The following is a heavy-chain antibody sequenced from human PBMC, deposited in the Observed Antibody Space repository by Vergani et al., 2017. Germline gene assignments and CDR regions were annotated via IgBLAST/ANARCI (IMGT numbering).Heavy chain of an antibody. V-gene: IGHV1-2*02. CDR1: GHTFTGYY. J-gene: IGHJ6*03. CDR3: ARDGSSSWPYYYYYMDV. CDR2: INPNSGGT. D-gene: IGHD6-13*01. Sequence: QVQLVQSGAEVKKPGASVKVSCKASGHTFTGYYMHLVRQAPGQGLEWMGWINPNSGGTNYAQKFQGRVTMTRDTSISTAYMELSRLRSDDTAVYYCARDGSSSWPYYYYYMDVWGKGTTVTVSS.